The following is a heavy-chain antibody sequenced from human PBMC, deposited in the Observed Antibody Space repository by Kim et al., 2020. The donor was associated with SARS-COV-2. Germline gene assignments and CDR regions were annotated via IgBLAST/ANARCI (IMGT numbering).Heavy chain of an antibody. CDR3: TSWGAGNY. CDR2: IKRDGSEK. V-gene: IGHV3-7*01. CDR1: GFTFSYYW. D-gene: IGHD6-13*01. J-gene: IGHJ4*02. Sequence: GGSLRLSCAASGFTFSYYWMSWVRQAPGKGLEWVANIKRDGSEKYYVDSVRGRFTISRDNAQNSLFLQMNSLRVEDTAVYYCTSWGAGNYWGPGTLVTVSS.